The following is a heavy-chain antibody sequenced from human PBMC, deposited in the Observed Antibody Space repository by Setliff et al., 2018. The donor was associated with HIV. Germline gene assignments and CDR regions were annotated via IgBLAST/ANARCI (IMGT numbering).Heavy chain of an antibody. D-gene: IGHD6-19*01. CDR3: ASHNSGWKRADY. V-gene: IGHV3-48*03. CDR1: GFTFSSYE. J-gene: IGHJ4*02. CDR2: ISSSGSTI. Sequence: GGSLRLSCAASGFTFSSYEMNWVRQAPGKGLEWVSYISSSGSTIYYADSVKGRFTISRDNAKNSLYLQMNSLSAEDTAVYYCASHNSGWKRADYWGQGCLGTVSS.